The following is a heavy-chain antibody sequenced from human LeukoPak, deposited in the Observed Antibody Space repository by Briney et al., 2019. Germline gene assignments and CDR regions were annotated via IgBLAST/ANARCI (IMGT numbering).Heavy chain of an antibody. V-gene: IGHV1-18*01. D-gene: IGHD3-10*01. CDR2: ISAYNVNA. J-gene: IGHJ4*02. CDR1: GYTYINHG. CDR3: ARTPKRFGELYQSADY. Sequence: GASVKVSCKASGYTYINHGITWVRQAPGQGLEWMGWISAYNVNADYAQSFQGRVTMTTDTSTSTAYMELRSLRSDDTGVYYCARTPKRFGELYQSADYWGEGSLVTVSS.